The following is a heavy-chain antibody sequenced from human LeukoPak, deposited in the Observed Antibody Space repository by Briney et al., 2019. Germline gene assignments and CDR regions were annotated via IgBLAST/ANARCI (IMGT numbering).Heavy chain of an antibody. CDR3: AKDMNSYGSGSSYNPWGPFDS. V-gene: IGHV3-9*01. CDR1: GFTFDNYA. Sequence: GGALRLSCAASGFTFDNYAMHWVRQAPGKGLEWVSRIAWNSGNTGFADSVKGRFTISRDNAENSLSLQMNSLTPEDTAFYFCAKDMNSYGSGSSYNPWGPFDSWGQGTLVTVSS. J-gene: IGHJ4*02. CDR2: IAWNSGNT. D-gene: IGHD3-10*01.